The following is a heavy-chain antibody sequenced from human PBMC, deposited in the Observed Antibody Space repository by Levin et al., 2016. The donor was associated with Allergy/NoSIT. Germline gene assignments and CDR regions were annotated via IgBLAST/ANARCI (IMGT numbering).Heavy chain of an antibody. J-gene: IGHJ4*02. D-gene: IGHD2-2*01. V-gene: IGHV3-30*18. CDR2: VSYDGSNK. CDR3: AKPRREYQLLFDGYFDY. CDR1: GFTFSSYG. Sequence: GESLKISCAASGFTFSSYGMYWVRQAPGKGLEWVAVVSYDGSNKYYADSVKGRFTISRDNSKNTLYLQMNSLRAEDTAVYYCAKPRREYQLLFDGYFDYWGQGTLVTVSS.